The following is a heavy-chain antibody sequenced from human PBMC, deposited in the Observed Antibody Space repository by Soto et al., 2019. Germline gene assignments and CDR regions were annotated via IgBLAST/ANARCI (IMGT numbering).Heavy chain of an antibody. Sequence: SDTLSLTCAVYGGSFSVYYWSWIRQPPGKGLEWIGEINHGGSTNYNPSLKSRVTMSVDTSKNQFSLKLSSVTAADTAVYYCARTYYYDIKDYWGQGTLVTVSS. D-gene: IGHD3-22*01. CDR1: GGSFSVYY. CDR2: INHGGST. V-gene: IGHV4-34*01. J-gene: IGHJ4*02. CDR3: ARTYYYDIKDY.